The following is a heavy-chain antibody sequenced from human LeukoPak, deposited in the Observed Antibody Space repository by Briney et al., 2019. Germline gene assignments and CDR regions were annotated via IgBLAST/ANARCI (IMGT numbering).Heavy chain of an antibody. J-gene: IGHJ4*02. CDR3: ARQVVAVAGTGYFDY. CDR2: IYYSGST. CDR1: GXSIRSSSYY. V-gene: IGHV4-39*01. D-gene: IGHD6-19*01. Sequence: SETLSLTCTVSGXSIRSSSYYWGWIRQPPGKGLEWIGSIYYSGSTYYNASLKSRGTISVDTSKNQFSLKLNSVTAADTAVYFCARQVVAVAGTGYFDYWGQGTLVTVSS.